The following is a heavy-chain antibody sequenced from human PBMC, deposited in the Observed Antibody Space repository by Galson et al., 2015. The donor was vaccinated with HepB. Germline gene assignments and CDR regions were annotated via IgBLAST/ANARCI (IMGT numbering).Heavy chain of an antibody. D-gene: IGHD3-22*01. V-gene: IGHV1-18*01. Sequence: SVKVSCKASGYTFTSYGISWVRQAPGQGLEWMGWISAYNGNTNYAQKFQGRVTITADKSTSTAYMELSSLRSEDTAVYYCVADYYDSSGRGYWYFDLWGRGTLVTVSS. CDR2: ISAYNGNT. CDR3: VADYYDSSGRGYWYFDL. CDR1: GYTFTSYG. J-gene: IGHJ2*01.